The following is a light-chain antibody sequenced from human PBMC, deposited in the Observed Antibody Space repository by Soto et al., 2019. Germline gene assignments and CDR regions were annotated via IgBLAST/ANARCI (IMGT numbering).Light chain of an antibody. Sequence: EIVLTQSPDTLSLSPGERATLSCRASQSVSSSYLAWYQQKPGQAPRLLIYGTSSRATGIPDRLSGSGSGTDFTLTITRLEPEDFAVYYCHQYGISPPRTFGQGTKVDIK. V-gene: IGKV3-20*01. CDR3: HQYGISPPRT. J-gene: IGKJ1*01. CDR2: GTS. CDR1: QSVSSSY.